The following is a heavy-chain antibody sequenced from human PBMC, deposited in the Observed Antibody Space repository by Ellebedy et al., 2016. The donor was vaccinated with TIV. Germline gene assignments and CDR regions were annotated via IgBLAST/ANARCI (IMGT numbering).Heavy chain of an antibody. V-gene: IGHV3-53*04. CDR2: GYT. CDR3: AKWSFPFGDKSERIYSFQY. Sequence: GESLKISCTASGFIVSTNHMSWVRQAPGKGLEWVGGYTNYANSVKGRFTIPTHNSRNTLYLQMTNLRTEDTAVYYCAKWSFPFGDKSERIYSFQYWGQGTLVTVS. D-gene: IGHD2/OR15-2a*01. CDR1: GFIVSTNH. J-gene: IGHJ4*02.